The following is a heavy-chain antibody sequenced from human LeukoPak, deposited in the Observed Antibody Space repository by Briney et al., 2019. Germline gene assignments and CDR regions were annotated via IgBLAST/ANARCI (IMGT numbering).Heavy chain of an antibody. J-gene: IGHJ4*02. Sequence: PSETLSLTCAVYGGSFSGYYWSWIRQPPGKGLEWIGEINHSGSTNYNPSLKSRVTISVDTSKNQFSLKLTSMTAADTAVYHCARGGEGYNYVYWGQGTLVTVSS. CDR3: ARGGEGYNYVY. V-gene: IGHV4-34*01. CDR1: GGSFSGYY. D-gene: IGHD5-24*01. CDR2: INHSGST.